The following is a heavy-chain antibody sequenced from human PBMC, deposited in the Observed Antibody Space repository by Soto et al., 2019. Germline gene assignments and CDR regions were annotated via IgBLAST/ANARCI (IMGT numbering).Heavy chain of an antibody. D-gene: IGHD6-19*01. CDR2: IRSKANSYAT. CDR3: TRRSSGWYFYYYYGMDV. V-gene: IGHV3-73*01. J-gene: IGHJ6*02. CDR1: GFTFSGSA. Sequence: GGSLRLSCAASGFTFSGSAMHWVRQASGKGLVWVGRIRSKANSYATAYAASVKGRFTISRDDSKNTAYLQMNSLKPEDTAVYYCTRRSSGWYFYYYYGMDVWGQGTTVTVSS.